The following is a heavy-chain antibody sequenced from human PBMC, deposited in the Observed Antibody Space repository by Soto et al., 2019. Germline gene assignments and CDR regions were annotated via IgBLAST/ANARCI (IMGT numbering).Heavy chain of an antibody. Sequence: QVQLVESGGGVVQAGGSLRLSCTASGFTFTSYNFHWVRQAPGKGLEWVAVISEDGGTEYFADSVRGRFLISKDTSKNTVYLQMNGLRPEDTGIYFCVRRLAPTVSALGYWGQGTLVTVSS. J-gene: IGHJ4*02. CDR1: GFTFTSYN. CDR3: VRRLAPTVSALGY. D-gene: IGHD4-4*01. V-gene: IGHV3-30-3*01. CDR2: ISEDGGTE.